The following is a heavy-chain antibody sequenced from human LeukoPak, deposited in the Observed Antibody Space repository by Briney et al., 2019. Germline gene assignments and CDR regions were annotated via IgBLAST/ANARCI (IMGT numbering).Heavy chain of an antibody. D-gene: IGHD2-21*02. CDR1: GYTFTDYY. J-gene: IGHJ6*03. CDR3: AIDHIVVVTAISNYYYYYMDV. V-gene: IGHV1-2*02. CDR2: INPDTGGT. Sequence: GASVKVSCKASGYTFTDYYMHWVRQAPGQGLEWMGWINPDTGGTNYAQTFQGRGTMARDPSTGKAHMELSRLTSDDTAVYYCAIDHIVVVTAISNYYYYYMDVWGKGTTVTVSS.